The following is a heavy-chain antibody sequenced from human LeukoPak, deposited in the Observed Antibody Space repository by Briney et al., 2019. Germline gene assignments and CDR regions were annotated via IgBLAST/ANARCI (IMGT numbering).Heavy chain of an antibody. CDR2: ISSSGST. CDR1: GDSFSSYH. V-gene: IGHV4-59*01. J-gene: IGHJ4*02. CDR3: ARVGRGDHTWGSYYCDH. D-gene: IGHD3-16*01. Sequence: SETLSLTCTVSGDSFSSYHWSWLRQPPGKGLQWIGYISSSGSTSYNPSLETRLTISVDTSKNQFSLKLSSVTAADTAVYYCARVGRGDHTWGSYYCDHWGQGTLVSVSS.